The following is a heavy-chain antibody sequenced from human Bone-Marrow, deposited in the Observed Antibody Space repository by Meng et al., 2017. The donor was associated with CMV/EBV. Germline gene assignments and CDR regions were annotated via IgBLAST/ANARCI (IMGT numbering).Heavy chain of an antibody. D-gene: IGHD2-2*01. CDR1: GGSISSGYY. CDR3: ARRIVPAATVDAFDI. J-gene: IGHJ3*02. CDR2: IYPGDSDT. V-gene: IGHV5-51*01. Sequence: GGSLRLSCTVSGGSISSGYYWGWIRQPPGKGLEWIGSIYPGDSDTRYSPSFQGQVTISADKSISTAYLQWSSLKASDTAMYYCARRIVPAATVDAFDIWGQGTMVTVSS.